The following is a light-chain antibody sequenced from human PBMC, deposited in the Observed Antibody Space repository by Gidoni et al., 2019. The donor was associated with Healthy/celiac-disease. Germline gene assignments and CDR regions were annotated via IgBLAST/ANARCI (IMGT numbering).Light chain of an antibody. J-gene: IGKJ2*01. CDR3: QQSYSTPQT. CDR1: QSISSY. V-gene: IGKV1-39*01. Sequence: DIQMTQYPSSLSASVGDRVTITCRASQSISSYLYWYQQKPGKAPKLLIYAASSLQSGVPSRFSGSGSGTDFTLTISSLQPEDFATYYCQQSYSTPQTFGQGTKLEIK. CDR2: AAS.